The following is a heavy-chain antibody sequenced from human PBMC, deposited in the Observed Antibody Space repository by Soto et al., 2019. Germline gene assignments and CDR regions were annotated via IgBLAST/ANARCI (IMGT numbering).Heavy chain of an antibody. D-gene: IGHD3-3*01. Sequence: AGGSLRLSCAASGFTFSSYWMSWVRQAPGKGLEWVANIKQDGSEKYYVDSVKGRFTISRDNAKNSLYLQMNSLRAEDTAVYYCARDDYDFWSGYYAYYFDYWGQGTLVTVSS. V-gene: IGHV3-7*01. CDR3: ARDDYDFWSGYYAYYFDY. CDR2: IKQDGSEK. J-gene: IGHJ4*02. CDR1: GFTFSSYW.